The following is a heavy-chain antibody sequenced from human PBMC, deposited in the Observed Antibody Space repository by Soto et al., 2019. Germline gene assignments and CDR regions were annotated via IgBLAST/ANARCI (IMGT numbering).Heavy chain of an antibody. J-gene: IGHJ4*02. CDR3: ARDDREDSSSFDY. V-gene: IGHV3-21*01. CDR2: ISSSSSYI. D-gene: IGHD6-13*01. CDR1: GFTFSSYS. Sequence: GGSLRLSCAASGFTFSSYSMNWVRQAPGKGLEWVSSISSSSSYIYYADSVKGRFTISRDNAKNSLYLQMNSLRAEDTAVYCCARDDREDSSSFDYWGQGTLVTVSS.